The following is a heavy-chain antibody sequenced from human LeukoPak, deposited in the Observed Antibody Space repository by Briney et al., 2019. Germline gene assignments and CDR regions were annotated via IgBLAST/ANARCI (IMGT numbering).Heavy chain of an antibody. CDR2: ISWNSGSI. CDR3: AKDINRRKLATFDY. CDR1: GFTFDDYA. V-gene: IGHV3-9*01. J-gene: IGHJ4*02. Sequence: GRSLRLSCAASGFTFDDYAMHWVRQAPGKGLEWVSGISWNSGSIGYADSVKGRFTISRDNAKNSLYLQMNRLRAEDTALYYCAKDINRRKLATFDYWGQGTLVTVSS. D-gene: IGHD1-14*01.